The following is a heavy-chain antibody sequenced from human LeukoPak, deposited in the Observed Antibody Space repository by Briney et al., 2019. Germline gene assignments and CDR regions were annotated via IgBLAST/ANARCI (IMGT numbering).Heavy chain of an antibody. D-gene: IGHD6-19*01. CDR1: GFTFSSYA. CDR2: ISGSGGST. J-gene: IGHJ3*02. V-gene: IGHV3-23*01. CDR3: ATGIAVAGDAFDI. Sequence: GGSLRLSCAASGFTFSSYAMSWVHQPPGKGLEGVSAISGSGGSTYYADSVKGRFTISRDNSNNTQYLQMNSLRAEDTAVYYCATGIAVAGDAFDIWGQGTMVTVSS.